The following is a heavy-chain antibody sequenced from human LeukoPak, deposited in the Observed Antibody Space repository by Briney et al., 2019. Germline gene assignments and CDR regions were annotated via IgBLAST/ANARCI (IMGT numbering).Heavy chain of an antibody. V-gene: IGHV4-61*02. CDR1: GGSISSGSYY. Sequence: PSETLSLTCTVSGGSISSGSYYWSWIRQPAGKGLEWIGRIYTSGSTYYNPSLKSRVTISVDTSKNQFSLKLSSVTAADTAVYYCVREGEGIVATKPLGYWGQGTLVTVSS. CDR3: VREGEGIVATKPLGY. CDR2: IYTSGST. J-gene: IGHJ4*02. D-gene: IGHD5-12*01.